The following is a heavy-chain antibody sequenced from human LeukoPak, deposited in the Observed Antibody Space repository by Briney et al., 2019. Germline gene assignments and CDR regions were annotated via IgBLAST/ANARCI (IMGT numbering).Heavy chain of an antibody. V-gene: IGHV4-39*01. CDR1: GDSISNSNYY. J-gene: IGHJ4*02. D-gene: IGHD3-10*01. CDR2: INHSGST. Sequence: KPSETLSLTCTVSGDSISNSNYYWGWIRQPPGKGLEWIGEINHSGSTNYNPSLKSRVTISVDTSKNQFSLKLSSVTAADTAVYYCARHYYGSGSYYEFDYWGQGTLVTVSS. CDR3: ARHYYGSGSYYEFDY.